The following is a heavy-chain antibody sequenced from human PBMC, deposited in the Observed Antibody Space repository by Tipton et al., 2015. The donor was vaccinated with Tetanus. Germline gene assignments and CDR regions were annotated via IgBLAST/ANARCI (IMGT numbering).Heavy chain of an antibody. CDR1: GGSISSYY. V-gene: IGHV4-59*04. CDR3: ARWIAVTGTDFDF. D-gene: IGHD6-19*01. CDR2: VFHSGTT. J-gene: IGHJ4*02. Sequence: LRLSCTVSGGSISSYYWSWIRQPPGKGLEWIGTVFHSGTTYYNPSLKSRVTISVDTSKNQFSLKLTSVTAADTAVYYCARWIAVTGTDFDFWGQGTLVTVSS.